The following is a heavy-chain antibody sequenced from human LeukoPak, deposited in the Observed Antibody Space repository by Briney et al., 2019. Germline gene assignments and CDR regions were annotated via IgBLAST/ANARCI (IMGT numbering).Heavy chain of an antibody. CDR1: GGSISSGDYY. D-gene: IGHD3-9*01. CDR2: IYYSGST. V-gene: IGHV4-30-4*01. Sequence: PSQTLSLTCTVSGGSISSGDYYWSWIRQPPGKGLEWIGYIYYSGSTYYNPSLKSRVTISVDTSKNQFSLKLSSVTAADTAVYYCAREARNYDILTGSLNDYWGQGTLVTVSS. J-gene: IGHJ4*02. CDR3: AREARNYDILTGSLNDY.